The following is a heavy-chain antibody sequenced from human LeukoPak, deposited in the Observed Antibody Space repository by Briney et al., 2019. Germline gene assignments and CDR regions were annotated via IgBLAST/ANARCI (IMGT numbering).Heavy chain of an antibody. V-gene: IGHV4-34*01. J-gene: IGHJ4*02. CDR1: GGSFSGYY. CDR3: ARRSVAGPHGRYFDY. D-gene: IGHD6-19*01. CDR2: INHSGST. Sequence: SETLSLTCAVYGGSFSGYYWSWIRQPPGKGLEWIGEINHSGSTNYNPSLKSRVTTSVDTSKNQFSLKLSSVTAADTAVYYCARRSVAGPHGRYFDYWGQGTLVTVSS.